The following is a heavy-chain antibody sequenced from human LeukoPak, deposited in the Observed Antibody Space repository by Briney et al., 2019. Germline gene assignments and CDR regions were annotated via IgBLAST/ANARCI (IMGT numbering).Heavy chain of an antibody. D-gene: IGHD3-9*01. CDR2: ISWNSGSI. J-gene: IGHJ4*02. V-gene: IGHV3-9*01. CDR1: GFTFDDYA. CDR3: ARESNDILTGYYDY. Sequence: PGRSLRLSCAASGFTFDDYAMHWVRHAPGKGLEWVSGISWNSGSIGYADSVKGRFTISRENAKNSLYLQMNSLRDGDTAVYYCARESNDILTGYYDYWGQGTLVTVSS.